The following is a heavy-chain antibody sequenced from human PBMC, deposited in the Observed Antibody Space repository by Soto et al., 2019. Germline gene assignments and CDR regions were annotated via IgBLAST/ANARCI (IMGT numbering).Heavy chain of an antibody. D-gene: IGHD3-3*01. V-gene: IGHV4-30-4*01. CDR2: IYYSGST. Sequence: PSETLSLTCTVSGGSISSGDHYWSWIRQPPGKGLEWIGYIYYSGSTDYNPSLKSRVTISVDTSKNQFSLKLSSVTAADTAVYYCAREESYDFWSGRPYYYYGMDVWGQGTTVTVSS. J-gene: IGHJ6*02. CDR3: AREESYDFWSGRPYYYYGMDV. CDR1: GGSISSGDHY.